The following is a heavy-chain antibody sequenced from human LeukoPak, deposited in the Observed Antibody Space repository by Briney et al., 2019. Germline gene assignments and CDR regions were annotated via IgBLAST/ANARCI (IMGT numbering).Heavy chain of an antibody. Sequence: GGSLSLSCAASGFTFNDYALYWVRQAPDKGLEWVTLISYDGYDKSYADSVRGRFTISRDNSRNTLYLQMDSLRSEDTAVYYCARDFFPVVDSTWYEIGYWGQGTLVTVSS. CDR1: GFTFNDYA. J-gene: IGHJ4*02. V-gene: IGHV3-30-3*01. CDR2: ISYDGYDK. CDR3: ARDFFPVVDSTWYEIGY. D-gene: IGHD2-21*01.